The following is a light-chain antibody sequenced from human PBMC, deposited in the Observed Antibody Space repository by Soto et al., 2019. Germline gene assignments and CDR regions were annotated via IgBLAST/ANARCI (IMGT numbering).Light chain of an antibody. CDR3: SSYTSLTPLV. J-gene: IGLJ1*01. V-gene: IGLV2-18*02. CDR1: SSDVGSYNR. Sequence: QSVLTQPPSVSGSPGQSVTISCTGTSSDVGSYNRVSWYQQPPGTAPKLMIYEVSNRPSGVPDRFSGSKSGNTASLTISGLQAEDEADYYCSSYTSLTPLVFVPVTNVTDL. CDR2: EVS.